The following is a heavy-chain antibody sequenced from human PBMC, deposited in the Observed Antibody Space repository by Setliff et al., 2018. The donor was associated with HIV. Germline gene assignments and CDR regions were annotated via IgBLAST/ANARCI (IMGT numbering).Heavy chain of an antibody. CDR2: IYYSGST. Sequence: PSETLSLTCTVSGGSISSGFYYWNWIRQHPGKGLEWIGYIYYSGSTYYNPSLKSRVTISVDTSKNQFSLKLSSVTAADTAVYYCASTKVTPHGRYFQHWGQGTLVTVS. J-gene: IGHJ1*01. CDR3: ASTKVTPHGRYFQH. D-gene: IGHD4-4*01. CDR1: GGSISSGFYY. V-gene: IGHV4-31*03.